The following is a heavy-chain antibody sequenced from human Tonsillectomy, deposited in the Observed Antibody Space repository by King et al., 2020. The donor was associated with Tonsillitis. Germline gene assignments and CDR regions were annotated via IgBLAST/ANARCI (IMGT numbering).Heavy chain of an antibody. Sequence: VQLVESGGGLVQPGGSLRLSCAASGFTFSSYAMSWVRQAPGKGLEWVSAISGGGGSTYYADSVKGRFTISRDNSKNTLYLQMNSLRAEDTAVYYCAKAAARVTTYSNWFDPWGQGTLVTVSS. D-gene: IGHD4-17*01. CDR1: GFTFSSYA. CDR3: AKAAARVTTYSNWFDP. V-gene: IGHV3-23*04. J-gene: IGHJ5*02. CDR2: ISGGGGST.